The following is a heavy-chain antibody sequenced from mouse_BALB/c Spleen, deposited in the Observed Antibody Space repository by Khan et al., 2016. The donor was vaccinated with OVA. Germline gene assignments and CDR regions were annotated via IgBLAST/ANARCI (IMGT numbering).Heavy chain of an antibody. CDR3: ARRAGK. CDR2: IDPPNGNT. CDR1: GLNIKDTY. V-gene: IGHV14-3*02. D-gene: IGHD3-3*01. Sequence: VHVKQSGAELVKSGATVKLSCTASGLNIKDTYMHWLKQWPEQGLEWIGRIDPPNGNTTYDPKFQGKATLTADTSSTTAYLQLRSLTSADPAVYYCARRAGKWGQGTTLTVSS. J-gene: IGHJ2*01.